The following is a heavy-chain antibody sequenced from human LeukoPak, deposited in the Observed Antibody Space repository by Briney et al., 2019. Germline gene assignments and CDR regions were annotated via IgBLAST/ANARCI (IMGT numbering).Heavy chain of an antibody. CDR1: GGSISSYY. CDR3: ANKEGGSSSEDYYFMDV. J-gene: IGHJ6*03. D-gene: IGHD6-6*01. CDR2: IYTSGST. V-gene: IGHV4-4*09. Sequence: PSETLSLTCTVSGGSISSYYWSWIRQPPGKGLEWIRYIYTSGSTNYNPSLQSRVTISVDTSKNQFSLKLRSVTAAGTAVYYCANKEGGSSSEDYYFMDVWGKGTTVTVSS.